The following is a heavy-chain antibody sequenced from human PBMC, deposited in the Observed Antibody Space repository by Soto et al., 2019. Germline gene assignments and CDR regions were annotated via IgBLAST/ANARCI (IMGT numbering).Heavy chain of an antibody. CDR3: ARDFLPRNDWWQLINWFDP. V-gene: IGHV3-21*01. Sequence: GGSLRLSCAASGFTFSSYSMNWVRQAPGKGLEWVSSISSSSSYIYYADSVKGRFTISRDNAKNSLYLQMNSLRAEDTAVYYCARDFLPRNDWWQLINWFDPWGQGTLVTVSS. CDR1: GFTFSSYS. CDR2: ISSSSSYI. J-gene: IGHJ5*02. D-gene: IGHD1-1*01.